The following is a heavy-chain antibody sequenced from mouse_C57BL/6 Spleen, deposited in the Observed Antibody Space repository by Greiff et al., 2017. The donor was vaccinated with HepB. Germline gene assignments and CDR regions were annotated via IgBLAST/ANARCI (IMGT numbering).Heavy chain of an antibody. J-gene: IGHJ2*01. CDR3: ARWDTTVVADY. V-gene: IGHV1-69*01. CDR1: GYTFTSYW. CDR2: IDPSDSYT. Sequence: VKLQQPGAELVMPGASVKLSCKASGYTFTSYWMHWVKQRPGQGLEWIGEIDPSDSYTNYNQKFKGKSTLTVDKSSSTAYMQLSSLTSEDSAVYYCARWDTTVVADYWGQGTTLTVSS. D-gene: IGHD1-1*01.